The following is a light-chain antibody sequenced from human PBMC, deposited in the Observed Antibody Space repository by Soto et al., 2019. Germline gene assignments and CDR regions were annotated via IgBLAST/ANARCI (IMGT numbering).Light chain of an antibody. J-gene: IGKJ2*01. V-gene: IGKV1-33*01. CDR2: DES. Sequence: DIPMTQSPSSLSASVGDRVTITCQASQDISNYLNWYQQKPWKAPKLLISDESNLETGVPSRFSGSGSGTDFTFTISSLQPEDIATYYCQQYPRTFGQGTKLEIK. CDR3: QQYPRT. CDR1: QDISNY.